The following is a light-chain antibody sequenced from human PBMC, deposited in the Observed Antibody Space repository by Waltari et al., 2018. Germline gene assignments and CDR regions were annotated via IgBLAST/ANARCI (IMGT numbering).Light chain of an antibody. Sequence: QSAPTQPPSVSGSPGQSVTISCTGTTSDVGGSNFVSWYQEHPGKAPKLIIYGINNRPSGVSDRFSGSKAGDTATLTISGLQAEDEANYYCGSYTPTLTFVFGSGTKLTVL. CDR1: TSDVGGSNF. J-gene: IGLJ6*01. CDR3: GSYTPTLTFV. CDR2: GIN. V-gene: IGLV2-14*03.